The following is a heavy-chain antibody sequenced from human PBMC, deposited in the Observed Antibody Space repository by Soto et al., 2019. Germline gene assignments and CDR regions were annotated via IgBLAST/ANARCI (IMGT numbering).Heavy chain of an antibody. CDR1: GGSISSNSYY. CDR2: MYYSGAT. J-gene: IGHJ4*02. D-gene: IGHD3-22*01. Sequence: PSETLSLTCTVSGGSISSNSYYWDWIRQPPGKGLEWIGSMYYSGATYHNPSLQSRVTISVDTSKNQFSLHLSSVTAADTAVYYCARESSSGRRDRLDYWGQGTLVTVSS. CDR3: ARESSSGRRDRLDY. V-gene: IGHV4-39*02.